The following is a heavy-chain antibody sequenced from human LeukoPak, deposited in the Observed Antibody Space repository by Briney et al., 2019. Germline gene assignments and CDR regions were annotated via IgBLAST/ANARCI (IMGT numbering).Heavy chain of an antibody. CDR3: AREIVVVKGWFDP. D-gene: IGHD3-22*01. J-gene: IGHJ5*02. CDR1: GGSFSGYY. CDR2: IKHSGST. Sequence: PSETLSLTCAVYGGSFSGYYWSWIRQPPGKGLEWIGEIKHSGSTNYNPSLKSRVTISGDTSKNQFSLKLSSVTAADTAVYYCAREIVVVKGWFDPWGQGTLVTVSS. V-gene: IGHV4-34*01.